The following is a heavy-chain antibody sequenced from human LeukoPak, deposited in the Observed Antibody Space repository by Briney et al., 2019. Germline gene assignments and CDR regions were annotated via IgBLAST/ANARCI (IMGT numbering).Heavy chain of an antibody. CDR1: GFTFSSYW. Sequence: GGSPRLSCAASGFTFSSYWMHWVRQAPGKGLVWVSRINRDGSSRTYADSVKGRFTISRDNVGNTLYLQMNSLRAEDTAVYYCAKDMYSIPRGVFQHWGQGTLVTVSS. V-gene: IGHV3-74*01. CDR2: INRDGSSR. D-gene: IGHD6-13*01. CDR3: AKDMYSIPRGVFQH. J-gene: IGHJ1*01.